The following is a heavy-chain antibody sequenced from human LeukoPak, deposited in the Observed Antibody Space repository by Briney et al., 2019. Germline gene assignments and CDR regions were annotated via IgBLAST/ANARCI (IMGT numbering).Heavy chain of an antibody. CDR2: INPNSGGT. Sequence: ASVKVSRKASGYTFTGYFMHWVRQAPGQGLEWMGWINPNSGGTNYTQKFQGRVTMTRDTSISTAYMELSRLRSDDTAVYYCALLYYNSSGYNSLDYWGQGTLVTVSS. V-gene: IGHV1-2*02. CDR3: ALLYYNSSGYNSLDY. D-gene: IGHD3-22*01. J-gene: IGHJ4*02. CDR1: GYTFTGYF.